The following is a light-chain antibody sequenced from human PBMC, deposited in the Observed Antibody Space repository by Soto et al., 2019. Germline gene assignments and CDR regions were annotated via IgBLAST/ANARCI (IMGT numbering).Light chain of an antibody. CDR1: QHIATY. J-gene: IGKJ1*01. CDR2: AAS. Sequence: DIQMTQSPSALSASVGDRVTISCRSSQHIATYLNWYQHKPGKALKLLVYAASTLQGGVPSRFSGSGSGTDFRLTISSLQPDDFATYYCQQSSTIPRTFGQGTKVDLK. V-gene: IGKV1-39*01. CDR3: QQSSTIPRT.